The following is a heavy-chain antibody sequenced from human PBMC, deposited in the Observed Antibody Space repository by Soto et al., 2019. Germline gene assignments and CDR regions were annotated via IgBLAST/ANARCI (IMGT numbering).Heavy chain of an antibody. CDR1: GFTFSSYA. Sequence: QVQLVESGGGVVQPGRSLRLSCAASGFTFSSYAMHWVRQAPGKGLEWVAVISYDGSNKYYADSVKGRFTISRDNSKNTLYLQMNSLRAEDTAVYYCARVPNSPYYYDSTPGAFDIWGQGTMVTVSS. CDR2: ISYDGSNK. D-gene: IGHD3-22*01. J-gene: IGHJ3*02. CDR3: ARVPNSPYYYDSTPGAFDI. V-gene: IGHV3-30-3*01.